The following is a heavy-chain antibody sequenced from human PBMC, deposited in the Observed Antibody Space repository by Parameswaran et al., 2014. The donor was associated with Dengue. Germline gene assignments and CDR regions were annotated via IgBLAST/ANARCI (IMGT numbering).Heavy chain of an antibody. Sequence: VRQAPGQGLEWMGWINPNSGGTNYAQKFQGWVTMTRDTSISTAYMELSRLRSDDTAVYYCARMGGREWLLPNYYGMDVWGQGTTVTVSS. CDR2: INPNSGGT. V-gene: IGHV1-2*04. J-gene: IGHJ6*02. D-gene: IGHD3-3*01. CDR3: ARMGGREWLLPNYYGMDV.